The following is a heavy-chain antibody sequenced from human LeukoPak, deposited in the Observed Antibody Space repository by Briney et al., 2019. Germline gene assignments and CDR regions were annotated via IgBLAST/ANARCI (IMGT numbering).Heavy chain of an antibody. CDR2: TYYRSKWYN. CDR3: ARLGLGGAFDI. Sequence: SQTLSLTCAISGDSVSSNSAVWNWIRQSPSRGLEWLGWTYYRSKWYNDYAVSVKSRITIKPDTSKNQFSLQLNSATPEDTAVYYCARLGLGGAFDIWGQGTMVTVSS. J-gene: IGHJ3*02. CDR1: GDSVSSNSAV. V-gene: IGHV6-1*01. D-gene: IGHD2-15*01.